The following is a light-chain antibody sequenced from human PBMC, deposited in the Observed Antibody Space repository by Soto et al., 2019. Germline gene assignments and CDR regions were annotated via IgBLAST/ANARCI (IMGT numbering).Light chain of an antibody. CDR1: SSDVGAYNF. CDR2: NVY. J-gene: IGLJ1*01. CDR3: SAYTVSRTYV. V-gene: IGLV2-14*03. Sequence: QSALTQPASVSGSTGQSITISCTGTSSDVGAYNFVSWHQQHPGKAPKLMIYNVYDRPSGISYRFSGSKSGNTASLTISGLQGEDEADYYCSAYTVSRTYVFGTGTKGTVL.